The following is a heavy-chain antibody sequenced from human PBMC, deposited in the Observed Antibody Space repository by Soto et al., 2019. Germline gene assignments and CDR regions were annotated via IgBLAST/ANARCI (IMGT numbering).Heavy chain of an antibody. V-gene: IGHV3-48*02. CDR2: ISSSSSTI. CDR1: GFTFSSYG. J-gene: IGHJ4*02. Sequence: GGSLRLSCAASGFTFSSYGMNWVRQAPGKGLEWVSYISSSSSTIYYADSVKGRFTVSRDNARNSLFLHMNSLRDEDTAVYYCARGQQWLSPDYRGQGTLVTVSS. CDR3: ARGQQWLSPDY. D-gene: IGHD6-19*01.